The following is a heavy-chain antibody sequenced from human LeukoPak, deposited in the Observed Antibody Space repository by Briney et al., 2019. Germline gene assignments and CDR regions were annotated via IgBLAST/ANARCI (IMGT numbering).Heavy chain of an antibody. D-gene: IGHD6-6*01. CDR3: AKNFRTLASRRTSPFDS. CDR2: VGPYHGNT. CDR1: GYTFTSYA. V-gene: IGHV1-18*01. Sequence: ASVKVSCKASGYTFTSYAINWVRQAPGQGLEWMGWVGPYHGNTTYAQKFQGRLAMTTDKSTTTAYMELRSLTSDDTALYYCAKNFRTLASRRTSPFDSWGQGTLVIVS. J-gene: IGHJ4*02.